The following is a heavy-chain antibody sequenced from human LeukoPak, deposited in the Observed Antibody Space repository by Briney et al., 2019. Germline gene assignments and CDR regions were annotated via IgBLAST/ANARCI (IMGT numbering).Heavy chain of an antibody. V-gene: IGHV3-23*01. D-gene: IGHD2-15*01. J-gene: IGHJ3*02. CDR1: GFIFSSYA. CDR2: ISGSGGST. Sequence: GGSLRLSCAASGFIFSSYAMSWVRQAPGKGLEWVSAISGSGGSTYYADCVKGRFTISRDNSKNTLYLQMNSLRAEDTAVYYCAKSRKVVAGADAFDIWGQGTMVTVSS. CDR3: AKSRKVVAGADAFDI.